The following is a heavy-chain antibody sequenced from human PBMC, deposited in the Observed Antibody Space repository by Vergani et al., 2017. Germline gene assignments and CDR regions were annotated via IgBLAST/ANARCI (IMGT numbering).Heavy chain of an antibody. Sequence: EVQLLESGGGLVQPGGSLRLSCAASGFTFSSYAMSWVRQAPGKGLEWVSAISGSGGSTYYADSVKGRFTISRDNAKNSLYLQMNSLRAEDTAVYYCASPSGYCSSTSCSNAFDIWGQGTMVTVSS. CDR3: ASPSGYCSSTSCSNAFDI. CDR1: GFTFSSYA. D-gene: IGHD2-2*01. CDR2: ISGSGGST. J-gene: IGHJ3*02. V-gene: IGHV3-23*01.